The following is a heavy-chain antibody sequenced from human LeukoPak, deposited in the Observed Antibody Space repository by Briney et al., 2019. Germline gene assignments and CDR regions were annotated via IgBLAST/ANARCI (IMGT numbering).Heavy chain of an antibody. V-gene: IGHV1-18*01. D-gene: IGHD3-22*01. Sequence: ASVKVSCKASGGTFSSYAISWVRQAPGQGLEWMGWISAYNGNTNYAQKLQGRVTMTTDTSTSTAYMELRSLRSDDTAVYYCARGVHRRYYDISAYFSDWGQGTLVTVSS. CDR2: ISAYNGNT. J-gene: IGHJ4*02. CDR3: ARGVHRRYYDISAYFSD. CDR1: GGTFSSYA.